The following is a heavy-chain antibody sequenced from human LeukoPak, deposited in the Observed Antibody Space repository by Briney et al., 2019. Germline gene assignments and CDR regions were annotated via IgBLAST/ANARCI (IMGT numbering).Heavy chain of an antibody. D-gene: IGHD6-19*01. J-gene: IGHJ4*02. CDR1: GFTFSSYG. V-gene: IGHV3-30*02. CDR2: IRYDGSNK. Sequence: GGSLRLSCAASGFTFSSYGMHWVRQAPGKGLEWVAFIRYDGSNKYYADSVKGRFTISRDNSKNTLYLQMNSLRAEDTAVYYWAKDLKRYGSGWYNYWGQGTLVTVSS. CDR3: AKDLKRYGSGWYNY.